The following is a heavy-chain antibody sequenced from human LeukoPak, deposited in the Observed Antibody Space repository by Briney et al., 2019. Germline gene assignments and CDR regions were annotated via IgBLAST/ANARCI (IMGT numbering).Heavy chain of an antibody. V-gene: IGHV3-9*01. CDR1: GFTFDDYA. Sequence: GRSLRLSCAASGFTFDDYAMHRVRQAPGKGLEWVTGISWNSGSIGYADSVKGRFTISRDNAKNSLYLQMNSLRAEDTALYYCAKDINPLYYYYGMDVWGQGTTVTVSS. CDR2: ISWNSGSI. CDR3: AKDINPLYYYYGMDV. J-gene: IGHJ6*02.